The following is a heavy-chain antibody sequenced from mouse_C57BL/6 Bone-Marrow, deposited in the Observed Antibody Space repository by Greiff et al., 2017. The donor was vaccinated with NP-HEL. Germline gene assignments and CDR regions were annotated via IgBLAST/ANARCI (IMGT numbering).Heavy chain of an antibody. V-gene: IGHV1-69*01. CDR1: GYTFTSYW. Sequence: QVQLQQPGAELVMPGASVKLSCKASGYTFTSYWMHWVKQRPGQGLEWIGEIDPSDSYTNYNQKFKGKSTLTVDKSSSTAYMQLSSLTSEDSAVYYCATTVAPSDYWGQGTTLTVSS. J-gene: IGHJ2*01. CDR3: ATTVAPSDY. CDR2: IDPSDSYT. D-gene: IGHD1-1*01.